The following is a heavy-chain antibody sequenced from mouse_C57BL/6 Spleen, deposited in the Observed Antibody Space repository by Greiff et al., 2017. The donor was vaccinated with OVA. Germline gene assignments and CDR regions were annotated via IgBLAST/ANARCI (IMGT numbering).Heavy chain of an antibody. CDR3: TRWGYYGRSYEG. CDR2: IDPETGGT. Sequence: QVQLQQSGAELVRPGASVTLSCKASGYTFTDYEMHWVKQTPVHGLEWIGAIDPETGGTAYNQKFKGKAILTADKSSSTAYMELRSLTSEDAAVYYCTRWGYYGRSYEGWGKGATLTVSS. CDR1: GYTFTDYE. D-gene: IGHD1-1*01. J-gene: IGHJ2*01. V-gene: IGHV1-15*01.